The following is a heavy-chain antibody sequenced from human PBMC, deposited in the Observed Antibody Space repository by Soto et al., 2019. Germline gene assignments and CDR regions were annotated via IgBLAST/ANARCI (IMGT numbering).Heavy chain of an antibody. Sequence: ASVKVSCKASGYTFTSYGISWVRQAPGQGLEWMGWISAYNGNTNYAQKLQGRVTMTTDTSTSTAYMELRSLRSDDTAVYYCARDYGRIVVVPVPRTDYWGQGTLVTVSS. CDR1: GYTFTSYG. CDR3: ARDYGRIVVVPVPRTDY. V-gene: IGHV1-18*01. CDR2: ISAYNGNT. D-gene: IGHD2-2*01. J-gene: IGHJ4*02.